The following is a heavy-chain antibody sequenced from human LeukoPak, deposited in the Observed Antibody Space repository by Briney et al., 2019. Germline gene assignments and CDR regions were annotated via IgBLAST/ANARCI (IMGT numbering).Heavy chain of an antibody. V-gene: IGHV1-2*02. Sequence: ASVKVSCKASGYTFTGYYMPWVRQAPGQGLEWMGWINPNSGGTNYAQKFQGRVTMTRDTSISTAYMELSRLRSDDTAVYYCARDLPSCSSTSCYTEADYYYGMDVWGQGTTVTVSS. CDR3: ARDLPSCSSTSCYTEADYYYGMDV. CDR2: INPNSGGT. D-gene: IGHD2-2*02. J-gene: IGHJ6*02. CDR1: GYTFTGYY.